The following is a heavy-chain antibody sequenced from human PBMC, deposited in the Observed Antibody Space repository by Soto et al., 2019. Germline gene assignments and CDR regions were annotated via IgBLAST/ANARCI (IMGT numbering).Heavy chain of an antibody. Sequence: EVQLVESGGGLVKPGGSLRLSCAASGFTFSRYGMNWLRQAPGKGLEWVASISSTTIYVYYADSVKGRFSTSRDNAKNILYLEMYALRTEDTAVYYCARDPSEGRVGNWFESWGQGTLVTVSS. CDR2: ISSTTIYV. V-gene: IGHV3-21*06. D-gene: IGHD2-2*01. CDR3: ARDPSEGRVGNWFES. J-gene: IGHJ5*01. CDR1: GFTFSRYG.